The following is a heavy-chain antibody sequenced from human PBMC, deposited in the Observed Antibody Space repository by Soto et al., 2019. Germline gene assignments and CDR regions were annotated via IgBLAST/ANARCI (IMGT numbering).Heavy chain of an antibody. V-gene: IGHV3-23*01. D-gene: IGHD1-7*01. J-gene: IGHJ4*02. CDR2: ISGSGGST. CDR1: GFTFSSYA. Sequence: EVQLLESGGGLVQPGGSLRLSCAASGFTFSSYAMSWVRQAPGKGLEWVSAISGSGGSTYYAQKFQGRVTITADESTSTAYMELSSLRSEDTAVYYCARAASNGELLANWGQGTLVTVSS. CDR3: ARAASNGELLAN.